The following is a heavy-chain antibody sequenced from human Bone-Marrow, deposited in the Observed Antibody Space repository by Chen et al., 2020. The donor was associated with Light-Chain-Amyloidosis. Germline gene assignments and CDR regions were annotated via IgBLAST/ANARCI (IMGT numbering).Heavy chain of an antibody. V-gene: IGHV3-49*04. CDR1: GFTFGDYA. Sequence: EVQLVESGGGLVQPGRSLRLSCTASGFTFGDYAMSWVRQAPGKGLEWVGFIRSKAYGGTTEYAASVKGRFTISRDDSKSIAYLQMNSLKTEDTALYYCTRDSLVASVRGMDVWGQGTTVIVSS. D-gene: IGHD5-12*01. J-gene: IGHJ6*02. CDR3: TRDSLVASVRGMDV. CDR2: IRSKAYGGTT.